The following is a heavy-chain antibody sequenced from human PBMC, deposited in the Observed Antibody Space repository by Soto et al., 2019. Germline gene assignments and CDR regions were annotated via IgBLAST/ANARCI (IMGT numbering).Heavy chain of an antibody. D-gene: IGHD6-19*01. J-gene: IGHJ6*02. CDR3: ASSSGWWRLDV. V-gene: IGHV4-4*02. CDR2: KHHSGST. CDR1: GDSINNGYW. Sequence: QVQLQESGPGLVKPSGTLSLTCGVSGDSINNGYWWTWVRQPPGKGLEWIGEKHHSGSTNYNLSLKSRVSISLDKSKNQFSLNLSSVTAADPAVYFCASSSGWWRLDVWGQGTTVTVSS.